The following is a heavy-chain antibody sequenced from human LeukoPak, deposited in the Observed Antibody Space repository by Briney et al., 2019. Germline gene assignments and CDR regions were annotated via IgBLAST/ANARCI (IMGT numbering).Heavy chain of an antibody. D-gene: IGHD5-18*01. CDR3: ARASGYSYH. J-gene: IGHJ5*02. Sequence: SETLSLTCTVSGYSISSGYYWGWIRQPPGKGLEWIGSIYHSGSTYYNPSLKSRVTISVDTSKNQSSLKLSSVTAADTAVYYCARASGYSYHWGQGTLVTVSS. CDR2: IYHSGST. V-gene: IGHV4-38-2*02. CDR1: GYSISSGYY.